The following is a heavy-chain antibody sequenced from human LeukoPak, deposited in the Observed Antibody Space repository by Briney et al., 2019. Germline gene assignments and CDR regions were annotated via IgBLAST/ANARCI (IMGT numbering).Heavy chain of an antibody. Sequence: SETLSLTCTVSGGSISSYYWSWIRQPAGKGLEWIGRIYTSGSTNYNPSLKSRVTMSVDTSKNQFSLKLSSVTAADTAVYYCARVADGYNIGLDAFDIWGQGTMVTVSS. CDR1: GGSISSYY. CDR3: ARVADGYNIGLDAFDI. V-gene: IGHV4-4*07. D-gene: IGHD5-24*01. J-gene: IGHJ3*02. CDR2: IYTSGST.